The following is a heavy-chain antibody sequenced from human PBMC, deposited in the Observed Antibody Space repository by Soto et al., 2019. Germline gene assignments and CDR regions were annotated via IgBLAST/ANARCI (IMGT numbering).Heavy chain of an antibody. Sequence: QVQLVQSGTVVQRRGSSVKVSCQASGGSFSSHGMAWVRQAPGQGLEWMGGIIPTFGTATYAPKFQGRVTITADKSTNTAYMELSSLRSEDTAVYCCASERSAQYVDFWGEGSLITVSS. CDR2: IIPTFGTA. D-gene: IGHD1-26*01. V-gene: IGHV1-69*06. CDR1: GGSFSSHG. CDR3: ASERSAQYVDF. J-gene: IGHJ4*02.